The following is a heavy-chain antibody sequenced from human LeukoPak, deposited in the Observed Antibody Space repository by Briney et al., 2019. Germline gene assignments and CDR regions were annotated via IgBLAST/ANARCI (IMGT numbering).Heavy chain of an antibody. CDR3: ARMTTGYDF. CDR1: GTSFSSYY. J-gene: IGHJ4*02. Sequence: SETLSLTCAVSGTSFSSYYWSWIRQPPGKGLEWIGEVNHSGYTNDNPSLKSRVTISVDTSKNQFSLRLRSVTAADTGVYFCARMTTGYDFWGQGTLVTVSS. V-gene: IGHV4-34*01. D-gene: IGHD4-17*01. CDR2: VNHSGYT.